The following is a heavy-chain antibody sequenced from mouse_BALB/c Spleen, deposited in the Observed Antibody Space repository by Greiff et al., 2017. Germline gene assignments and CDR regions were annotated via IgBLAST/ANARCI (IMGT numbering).Heavy chain of an antibody. J-gene: IGHJ2*01. V-gene: IGHV3-2*02. CDR3: ARRPLKGIDYFDY. D-gene: IGHD1-3*01. CDR1: GYSITSDYA. CDR2: ISYSGST. Sequence: EVKLMESGPGLVKPSQSLSLTCTVTGYSITSDYAWNWIRQFPGNKLEWMGYISYSGSTSYNPSLKSRISITRDTSKNQFFLQLNSVTTEDTATYYCARRPLKGIDYFDYWGQGTTLTVSS.